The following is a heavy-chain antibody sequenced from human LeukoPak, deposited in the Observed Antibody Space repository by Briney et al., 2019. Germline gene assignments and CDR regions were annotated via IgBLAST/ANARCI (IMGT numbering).Heavy chain of an antibody. Sequence: GGSLRLSCAASGFTFSSYSMNWVRQAPGKGLEWVSYISSSSSTIYYADSVKGRFTISRDNAKNSLYLQMNSLRDEDTAVYYSARYREDTAMVTYYYYGMDVWGQGTTVTVSS. D-gene: IGHD5-18*01. CDR1: GFTFSSYS. V-gene: IGHV3-48*02. CDR3: ARYREDTAMVTYYYYGMDV. CDR2: ISSSSSTI. J-gene: IGHJ6*02.